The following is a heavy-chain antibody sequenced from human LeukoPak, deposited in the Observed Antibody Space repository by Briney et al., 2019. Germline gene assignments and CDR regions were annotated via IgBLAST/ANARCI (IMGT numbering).Heavy chain of an antibody. CDR3: TKPLRGWYDFDY. J-gene: IGHJ4*02. V-gene: IGHV3-23*01. Sequence: GGSLRLSCAASGFTFTTYAMSWVRQAPPKRVAEVSAINSGGGGTHYADSVRGRFTISRDNSKNTVYLQMNSLRAEDTAVYYCTKPLRGWYDFDYWGQGTLVTVSS. CDR1: GFTFTTYA. D-gene: IGHD6-19*01. CDR2: INSGGGGT.